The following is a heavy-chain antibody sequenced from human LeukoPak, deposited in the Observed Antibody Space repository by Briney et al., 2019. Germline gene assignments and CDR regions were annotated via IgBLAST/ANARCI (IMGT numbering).Heavy chain of an antibody. CDR1: GYRFTSYD. CDR3: ARDQKSGLEVLWRY. J-gene: IGHJ4*02. V-gene: IGHV1-18*04. D-gene: IGHD3-3*01. Sequence: GASVKVFCRASGYRFTSYDISWVRQAPGQGLQWMGVISTYTGNTNYAQSFQDRVTMTTDTSTSTVYMELRSLTSDDTAVYYCARDQKSGLEVLWRYWGQGTLVTVSS. CDR2: ISTYTGNT.